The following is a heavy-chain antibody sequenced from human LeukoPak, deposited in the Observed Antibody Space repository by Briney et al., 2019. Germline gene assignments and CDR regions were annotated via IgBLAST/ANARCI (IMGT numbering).Heavy chain of an antibody. CDR2: IYYTGTT. D-gene: IGHD6-19*01. CDR1: GGSFSGYY. Sequence: PSETLSLTCAVYGGSFSGYYWSWIRQPPGKGLEWIGSIYYTGTTYRNPSLKSRVTISVDTSKSQFSLKLTSVTAADTAVYYCARERRASGWNRGWFDPWGQGTLVTVSS. J-gene: IGHJ5*02. V-gene: IGHV4-34*01. CDR3: ARERRASGWNRGWFDP.